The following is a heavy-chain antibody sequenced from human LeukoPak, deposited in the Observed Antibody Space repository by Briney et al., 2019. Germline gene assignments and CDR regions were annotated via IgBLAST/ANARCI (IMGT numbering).Heavy chain of an antibody. CDR3: TSPLLWFGELSYYFDY. CDR1: GFTFGDYA. V-gene: IGHV3-49*03. Sequence: PGRSLRLSCTASGFTFGDYAISWFRQAPGKGLEWVGFIRSKAYGGTTEYAASVKGRFTISRDDSNSIAYLQMNSLKTEDTAVYYCTSPLLWFGELSYYFDYWGQGTLVTVSS. J-gene: IGHJ4*02. CDR2: IRSKAYGGTT. D-gene: IGHD3-10*01.